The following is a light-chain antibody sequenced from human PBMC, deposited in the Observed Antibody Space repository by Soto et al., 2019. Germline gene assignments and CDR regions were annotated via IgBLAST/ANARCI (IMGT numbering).Light chain of an antibody. CDR2: DAS. J-gene: IGKJ1*01. Sequence: ILMTQSPATLSVSPGERATLSCRASQSVSNNLAWYQPKPGQAPRLLIYDASTRATGIPARFSGSGSGTEFTLTIRGLQSEDFAVYYCQQYNNWPPWTFGQGTKVEIK. CDR3: QQYNNWPPWT. CDR1: QSVSNN. V-gene: IGKV3-15*01.